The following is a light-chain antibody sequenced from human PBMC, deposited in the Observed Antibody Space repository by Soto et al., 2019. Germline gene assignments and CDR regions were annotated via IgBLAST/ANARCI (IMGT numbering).Light chain of an antibody. CDR1: QSITTW. V-gene: IGKV1-5*01. J-gene: IGKJ4*01. CDR2: DAS. CDR3: QQYDNYSLT. Sequence: DIHMTPSPSTLSASVGDRVTITCRASQSITTWLAWYQQKPGKAPNLLIFDASILESGVPSRFSGSGSGTEFTLTISSLQPDDCGTYYCQQYDNYSLTFGGGTKVEIK.